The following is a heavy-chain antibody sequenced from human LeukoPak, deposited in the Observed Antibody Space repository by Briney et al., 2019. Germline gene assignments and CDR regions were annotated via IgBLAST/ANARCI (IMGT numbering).Heavy chain of an antibody. J-gene: IGHJ4*02. CDR3: ARGRVGYNSCHY. V-gene: IGHV1-69*05. CDR1: GGTFSSYA. D-gene: IGHD5-24*01. Sequence: ASVKVSCKASGGTFSSYAISWVRQAPGQGLEWMGGIIPIFGTANYAQKFQGRVTITTVESTSTAYMELSSLRSEDTAVYYCARGRVGYNSCHYWGQGTLVTVSS. CDR2: IIPIFGTA.